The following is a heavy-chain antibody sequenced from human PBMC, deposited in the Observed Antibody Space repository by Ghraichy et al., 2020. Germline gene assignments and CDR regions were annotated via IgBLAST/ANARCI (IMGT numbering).Heavy chain of an antibody. V-gene: IGHV3-7*01. CDR3: LTLGQEGYYGSGTHFVY. J-gene: IGHJ4*02. D-gene: IGHD3-10*01. CDR1: GFTFSIYW. Sequence: GGSLRLSCAASGFTFSIYWMTWVRQAPGEGLEWLANINQDGSGTYYVGSVKGRFTISRDNAKSSLYLQMNSLRVEDTAVYYCLTLGQEGYYGSGTHFVYWGQGTLVTV. CDR2: INQDGSGT.